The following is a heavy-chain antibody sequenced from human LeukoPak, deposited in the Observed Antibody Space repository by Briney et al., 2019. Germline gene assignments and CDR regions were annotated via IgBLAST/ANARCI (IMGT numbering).Heavy chain of an antibody. D-gene: IGHD1-1*01. CDR1: GYTFTGYY. CDR2: INPNSGGT. Sequence: ASVKVSCKASGYTFTGYYMHWVRQAPGQGLEWMGWINPNSGGTNYAQKFQGRVTMTRDTSISTAYMELSRLRSDDTAVYYCARETTAESIGYSDYWGQGTLVTVSS. J-gene: IGHJ4*02. V-gene: IGHV1-2*02. CDR3: ARETTAESIGYSDY.